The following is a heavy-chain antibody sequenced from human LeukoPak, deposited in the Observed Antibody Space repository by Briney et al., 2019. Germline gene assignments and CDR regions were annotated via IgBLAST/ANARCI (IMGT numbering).Heavy chain of an antibody. CDR1: VFPFSRYE. Sequence: GGPLRLSCAPSVFPFSRYEMHWVRQAPGKRLEWVSYIGGSGTTISYADSVKGRFTISRDNAKNSLYLQMISLRAEDTAVYYCARGLRFDPWGQGSLVTVSP. J-gene: IGHJ5*02. CDR2: IGGSGTTI. V-gene: IGHV3-48*03. CDR3: ARGLRFDP.